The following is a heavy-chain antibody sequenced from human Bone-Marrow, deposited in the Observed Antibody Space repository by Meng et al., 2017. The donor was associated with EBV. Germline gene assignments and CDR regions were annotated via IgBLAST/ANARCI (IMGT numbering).Heavy chain of an antibody. CDR2: IYYSGST. CDR3: VRAHHGPLGWFDP. J-gene: IGHJ5*02. V-gene: IGHV4-39*07. CDR1: GGSISSSSYY. D-gene: IGHD7-27*01. Sequence: LQLRESGPGLVKPAETLSLTCTVSGGSISSSSYYWGWIRQPPGKGLEWIGSIYYSGSTYYNPSLKSRVTISVDTSKNQFSLKLSSVTAADTAVYYCVRAHHGPLGWFDPWGQGTLVTVSS.